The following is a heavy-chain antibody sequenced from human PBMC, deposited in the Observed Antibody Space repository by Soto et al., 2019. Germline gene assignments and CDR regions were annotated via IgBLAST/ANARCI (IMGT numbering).Heavy chain of an antibody. D-gene: IGHD5-18*01. CDR1: GGSISSSSYY. CDR3: ARHPAMVRYYFDY. J-gene: IGHJ4*02. V-gene: IGHV4-39*01. CDR2: IYYSGST. Sequence: QLQLQESGPGLVKPSETLSLTCTVSGGSISSSSYYWGWIRQPPGKGLEWIGSIYYSGSTYYNPSLKSRVTISVDTSKNQFSLKLSSVTAADTAVYYCARHPAMVRYYFDYWGQGTLVTVSS.